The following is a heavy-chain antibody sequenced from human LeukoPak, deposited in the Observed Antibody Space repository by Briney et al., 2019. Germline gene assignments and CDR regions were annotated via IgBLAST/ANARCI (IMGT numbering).Heavy chain of an antibody. V-gene: IGHV3-30*02. Sequence: GGSLRLSCAASGFVLSDYGMHWVRQAPGKGLEWVAFVRDDGSNEYYVGSGKGRFTISRDKSKNTLYLQMNSLRAEDTAVYSCAKESDSGYHSEGPKNWGLGTLVTVSS. CDR1: GFVLSDYG. J-gene: IGHJ4*02. CDR3: AKESDSGYHSEGPKN. D-gene: IGHD5-12*01. CDR2: VRDDGSNE.